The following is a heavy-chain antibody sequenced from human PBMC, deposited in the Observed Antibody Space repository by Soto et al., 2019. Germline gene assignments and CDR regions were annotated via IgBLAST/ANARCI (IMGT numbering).Heavy chain of an antibody. V-gene: IGHV3-53*01. CDR2: IYSGGST. CDR1: GFTVSSNY. D-gene: IGHD3-10*01. CDR3: AREFISDPCMDV. J-gene: IGHJ6*02. Sequence: PVGSLSLSCAASGFTVSSNYMSWVRQAPGRGLEWVSVIYSGGSTYYADSVKGRFTISRDNSKNTLYLQMNSLRAEDTAVYYRAREFISDPCMDVWGQGTTVTVSS.